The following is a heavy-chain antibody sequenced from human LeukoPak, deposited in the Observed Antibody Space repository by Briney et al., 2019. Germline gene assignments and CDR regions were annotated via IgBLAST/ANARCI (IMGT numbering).Heavy chain of an antibody. CDR2: ISTSGSTK. D-gene: IGHD3-10*01. V-gene: IGHV3-11*01. CDR1: GFIFSNYY. CDR3: ARDYYGSGWVDV. Sequence: GGSLRLSCAVSGFIFSNYYMSWIRQAPGKGLEWVSYISTSGSTKNYADSVKGRFTISRDNAKNFMYLEMSSLRAEDTAVYYCARDYYGSGWVDVWGQGTLVTVSS. J-gene: IGHJ4*02.